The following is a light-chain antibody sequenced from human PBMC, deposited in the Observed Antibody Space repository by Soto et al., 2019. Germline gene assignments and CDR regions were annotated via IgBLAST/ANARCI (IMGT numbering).Light chain of an antibody. CDR3: QVWDSSSDHVV. Sequence: SYELTQPPSVSVAPGQTARITCGGNNIGSKSVHWYQQQPGQAPVLVVYDDSDRPSGIPERFSGSNSGNTATLTISRVEAGDEADYYWQVWDSSSDHVVFGGGTKVTVL. CDR1: NIGSKS. J-gene: IGLJ2*01. CDR2: DDS. V-gene: IGLV3-21*02.